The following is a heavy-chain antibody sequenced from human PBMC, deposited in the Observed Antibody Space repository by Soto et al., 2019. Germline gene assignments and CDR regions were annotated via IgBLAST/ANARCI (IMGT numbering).Heavy chain of an antibody. Sequence: SQPLSLTCAISGASVSSNIAAWNWIRQSPSRGLEWLGRTYYRSKWYNDYAVSVKSRITINPDTSKNQFSLQLNSVTPEDTAVYYCARGYDFKIYRPSYYYGMDVWGQGTTVTVSS. CDR1: GASVSSNIAA. D-gene: IGHD3-3*01. CDR3: ARGYDFKIYRPSYYYGMDV. CDR2: TYYRSKWYN. J-gene: IGHJ6*02. V-gene: IGHV6-1*01.